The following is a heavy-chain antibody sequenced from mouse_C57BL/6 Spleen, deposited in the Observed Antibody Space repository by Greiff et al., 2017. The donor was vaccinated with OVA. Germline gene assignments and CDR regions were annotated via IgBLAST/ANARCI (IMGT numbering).Heavy chain of an antibody. V-gene: IGHV1-26*01. Sequence: VQLQQSGPELVKPGASVKISCKASGYTFTDYYMNWVKQSHGKSLEWIGDINPNNGGTSYNQKFKGKATLTVDKSSSTAYMELRSLTSGDSAVYYCARAGNYGSFAYWGQGTLVTVSA. J-gene: IGHJ3*01. CDR3: ARAGNYGSFAY. CDR2: INPNNGGT. D-gene: IGHD1-1*01. CDR1: GYTFTDYY.